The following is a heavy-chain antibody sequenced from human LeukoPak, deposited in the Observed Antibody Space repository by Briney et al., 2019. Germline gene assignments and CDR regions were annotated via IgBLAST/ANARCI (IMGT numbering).Heavy chain of an antibody. CDR3: ARAEDSSGYGNAAFDI. D-gene: IGHD3-22*01. CDR1: GFTFSSYS. Sequence: GGSLRLSCAASGFTFSSYSMNWVRQAPGKGLEWVSSISSSSSYIYYADSVKGRFTISRDNAKNSLYLQMNSLRAEDTAVYYCARAEDSSGYGNAAFDIWGQGTMVTVSS. J-gene: IGHJ3*02. CDR2: ISSSSSYI. V-gene: IGHV3-21*01.